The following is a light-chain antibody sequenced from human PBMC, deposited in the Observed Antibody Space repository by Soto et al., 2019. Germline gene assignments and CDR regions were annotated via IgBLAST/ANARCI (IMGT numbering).Light chain of an antibody. V-gene: IGKV3-15*01. J-gene: IGKJ4*01. CDR2: GAS. CDR3: QQYNNWPPRKLT. Sequence: EIVMTQSPATLSVSPGERATLSCRASQSVSSNLAWYQQKPGQAPRLLIYGASTRATGIPAWFSGSGSGTEFTLTISSLQSEDFAVYYCQQYNNWPPRKLTFGGGTKVEIK. CDR1: QSVSSN.